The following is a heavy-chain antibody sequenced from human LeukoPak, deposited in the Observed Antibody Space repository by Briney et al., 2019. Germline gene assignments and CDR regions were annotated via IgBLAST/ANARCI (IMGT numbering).Heavy chain of an antibody. CDR1: GFTFSSYA. Sequence: PGGSLRLSCAASGFTFSSYAMSWVRQAPGKGLEWVSAISGSGGNTYYADSVRGRFTISRDNSKNTLYLQMNSLRAEDTAVYYCAAYYDILTGYAPVDYWGQGTLVTVSS. V-gene: IGHV3-23*01. CDR3: AAYYDILTGYAPVDY. D-gene: IGHD3-9*01. CDR2: ISGSGGNT. J-gene: IGHJ4*02.